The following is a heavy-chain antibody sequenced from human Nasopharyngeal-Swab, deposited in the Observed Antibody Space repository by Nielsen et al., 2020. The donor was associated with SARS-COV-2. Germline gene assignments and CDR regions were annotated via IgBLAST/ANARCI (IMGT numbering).Heavy chain of an antibody. J-gene: IGHJ4*02. V-gene: IGHV1-18*01. CDR3: ARDYYDSSGYYVFDY. Sequence: ASGKVSCKASGYTFTSYGISWVRQAPGQGLEWMGWISAYNGNTNYAQKLQGRVTMTTDTSTSTAYMELRSLRSDDTAVYYCARDYYDSSGYYVFDYWGQGTLVTVSS. CDR1: GYTFTSYG. D-gene: IGHD3-22*01. CDR2: ISAYNGNT.